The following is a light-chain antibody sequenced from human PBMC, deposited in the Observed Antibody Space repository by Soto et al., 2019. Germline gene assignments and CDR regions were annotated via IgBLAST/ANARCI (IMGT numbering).Light chain of an antibody. Sequence: EIVLTQSPGTLYLSPGERATLSCRASQTLSNSFIAWYQQKPGQAPRLLIYGASTRATGIPARFNGSGSGTEFTLTISSLQSEDFAVYYCQQYNNWPPITFGQGTRLEI. CDR1: QTLSNS. V-gene: IGKV3-15*01. J-gene: IGKJ5*01. CDR2: GAS. CDR3: QQYNNWPPIT.